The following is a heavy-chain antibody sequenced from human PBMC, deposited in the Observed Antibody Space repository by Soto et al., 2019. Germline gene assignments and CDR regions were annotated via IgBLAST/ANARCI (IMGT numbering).Heavy chain of an antibody. Sequence: QVQLVESGGGLVTPGGSLRLSCAASGFTFSAYYMTWIRQAPGKGLEWVAYISGSGGTIYYADSVKGRFTIFRDNAKNSLHLQMNNLRAEDTAVYYCARDTYPYSTGGDYWGQGTLVTVSS. J-gene: IGHJ4*02. CDR1: GFTFSAYY. CDR2: ISGSGGTI. D-gene: IGHD4-4*01. CDR3: ARDTYPYSTGGDY. V-gene: IGHV3-11*01.